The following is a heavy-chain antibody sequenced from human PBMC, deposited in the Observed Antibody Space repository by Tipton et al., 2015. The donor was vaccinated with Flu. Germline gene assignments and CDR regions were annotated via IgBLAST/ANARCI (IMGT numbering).Heavy chain of an antibody. CDR3: GAVTPGHWYFDL. V-gene: IGHV4-39*07. J-gene: IGHJ2*01. D-gene: IGHD4-17*01. Sequence: LRLSCTVSGDSISTTIYYWGWVRQPPGKGLEWIGSIYYSGTTYYNPSLKSRVTISTDASKNQFSLTLTSVTAADTAVYYCGAVTPGHWYFDLWGRGTLVTVSS. CDR2: IYYSGTT. CDR1: GDSISTTIYY.